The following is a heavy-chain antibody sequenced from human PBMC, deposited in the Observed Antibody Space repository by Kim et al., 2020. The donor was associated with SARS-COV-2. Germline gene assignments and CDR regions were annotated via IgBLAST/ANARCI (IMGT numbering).Heavy chain of an antibody. J-gene: IGHJ6*03. Sequence: SETLSLTCAVYGGSFSGYYWSWIRQPPGKGLEWIGEINHSGSTNYNPSLKSRVTISVDTSKNQFSLKLSSVTAADTAVYYCARWEIVVVTAMVTYYYYYYMDVWGKGTTVTVSS. CDR1: GGSFSGYY. CDR2: INHSGST. V-gene: IGHV4-34*01. CDR3: ARWEIVVVTAMVTYYYYYYMDV. D-gene: IGHD2-21*02.